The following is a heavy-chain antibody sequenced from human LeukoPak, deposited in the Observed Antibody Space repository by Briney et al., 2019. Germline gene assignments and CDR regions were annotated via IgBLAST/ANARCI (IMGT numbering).Heavy chain of an antibody. V-gene: IGHV4-59*02. CDR3: ARSVEGYCRGGSCYSYSYYMDV. CDR1: GGSVSDYY. D-gene: IGHD2-15*01. J-gene: IGHJ6*03. Sequence: SETLSLTCTVSGGSVSDYYWSWIRQSPGKGLEWIGYIYYTETSYNPSLKSRVTISADTSKNQFSLKLYSVTAADTAVYYCARSVEGYCRGGSCYSYSYYMDVWGKGTTVTVSS. CDR2: IYYTET.